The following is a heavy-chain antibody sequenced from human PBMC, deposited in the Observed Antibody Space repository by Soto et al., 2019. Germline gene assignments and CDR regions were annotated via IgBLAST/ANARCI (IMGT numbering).Heavy chain of an antibody. CDR3: ASRDDYGDPYYFDY. D-gene: IGHD4-17*01. J-gene: IGHJ4*02. CDR2: IGSRTSDI. V-gene: IGHV3-21*01. Sequence: GGSLRLSCAASGFTLSRHTMNWVRQAPGKGLEWVSFIGSRTSDIYYADSVKGRFTISRDNAKNSLYLQMNSLRAEDTAVYYCASRDDYGDPYYFDYWGQGTLVTVSS. CDR1: GFTLSRHT.